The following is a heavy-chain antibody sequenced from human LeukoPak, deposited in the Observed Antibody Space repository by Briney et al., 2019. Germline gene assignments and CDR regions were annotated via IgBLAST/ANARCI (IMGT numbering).Heavy chain of an antibody. V-gene: IGHV1-69*13. Sequence: SVKVSCKASGGTFSSYAISWVRQAPGQGLEWMGGIIPIFGTANYAQKFQGRVTITADESTSTAYMELSSLRSQDTAVSYCASGDCSGGSCPPTSLYSFDSWGPGTLVTVSS. CDR3: ASGDCSGGSCPPTSLYSFDS. CDR2: IIPIFGTA. J-gene: IGHJ4*02. D-gene: IGHD2-15*01. CDR1: GGTFSSYA.